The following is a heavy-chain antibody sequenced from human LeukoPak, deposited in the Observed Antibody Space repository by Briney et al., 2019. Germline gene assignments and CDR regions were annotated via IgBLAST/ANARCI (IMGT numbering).Heavy chain of an antibody. Sequence: SETLSLTCTVSGGSISSYYWSWIRQPPGKGLEWIGYIYYSGSTNYNPSLKSRVTISVDTSKNQFSLKLSSVTAADTAVYYCARQPGIAVASTRSSSFYYYGMDVWGQGTTVTVSS. J-gene: IGHJ6*02. CDR2: IYYSGST. V-gene: IGHV4-59*08. CDR3: ARQPGIAVASTRSSSFYYYGMDV. CDR1: GGSISSYY. D-gene: IGHD6-19*01.